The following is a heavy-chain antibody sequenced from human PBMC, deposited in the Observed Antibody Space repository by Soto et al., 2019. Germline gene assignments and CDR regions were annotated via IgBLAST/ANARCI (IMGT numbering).Heavy chain of an antibody. CDR3: ARGVAPGQTADPYVFDI. D-gene: IGHD3-3*01. Sequence: QAQLVQSGAEVKKPGSSVRVSCRASGGPFRRYAVSWVWQAPGQGLEWIGGITPIAETTNYAQKFRGRLSITADESTDTVYMELRRLTSDDTADYFCARGVAPGQTADPYVFDIWGQGTRVTVSS. V-gene: IGHV1-69*01. CDR1: GGPFRRYA. CDR2: ITPIAETT. J-gene: IGHJ3*02.